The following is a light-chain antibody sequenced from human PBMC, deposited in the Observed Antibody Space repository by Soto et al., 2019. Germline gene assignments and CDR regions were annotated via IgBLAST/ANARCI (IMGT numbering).Light chain of an antibody. V-gene: IGLV1-47*01. CDR3: AKWDDSLRVYV. J-gene: IGLJ1*01. CDR1: NSRSGSNY. CDR2: RND. Sequence: QSVLPQPPSASGTPGQRVTISCSTTNSRSGSNYVYWYQQLPRAAPKLLIYRNDQRPSGVPDRFSASKSGTSASLAISGLRSEDEADYFCAKWDDSLRVYVFGSGTKVTVL.